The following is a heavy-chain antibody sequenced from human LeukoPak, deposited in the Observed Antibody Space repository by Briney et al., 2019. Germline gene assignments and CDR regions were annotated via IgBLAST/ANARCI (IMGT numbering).Heavy chain of an antibody. J-gene: IGHJ6*03. CDR2: INDDGSAT. D-gene: IGHD3-10*01. CDR3: ARGRQSWVRGVRNYMDV. CDR1: GFTFSSYW. Sequence: GGSLSLSCAASGFTFSSYWMHWVRQVPGKGLVWFSRINDDGSATFYADSVKGRFTISRENAKNSLYLQMNSLRAGDTAVYYCARGRQSWVRGVRNYMDVWGKGTTVTISS. V-gene: IGHV3-74*01.